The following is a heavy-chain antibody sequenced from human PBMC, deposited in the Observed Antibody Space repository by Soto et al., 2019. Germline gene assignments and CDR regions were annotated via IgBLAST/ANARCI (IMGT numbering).Heavy chain of an antibody. CDR2: FFIGGNN. CDR3: ARDQLGGNWFDP. V-gene: IGHV4-39*07. CDR1: GGSISSSTYY. Sequence: SETLSLTCTVSGGSISSSTYYWCWMRQPPGKGLERMAGFFIGGNNYYNPSFKSRVTMSVDKSKNQFSLNLSSVTAADTAVYYCARDQLGGNWFDPWGPGTLVTVSS. D-gene: IGHD3-10*01. J-gene: IGHJ5*02.